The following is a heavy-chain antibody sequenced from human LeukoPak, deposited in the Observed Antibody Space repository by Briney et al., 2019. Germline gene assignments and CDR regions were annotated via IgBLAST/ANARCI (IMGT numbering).Heavy chain of an antibody. CDR3: ARSYYFDY. CDR1: GSPFTSYW. Sequence: GASLQISCKGSGSPFTSYWIGGVRQLPGKGLEWMEIFYPGDSDTRYSTSFQGQVTISADKSISTAYLQWSSLKASDTAMYYCARSYYFDYWGQGTLVTVSS. CDR2: FYPGDSDT. V-gene: IGHV5-51*01. J-gene: IGHJ4*02.